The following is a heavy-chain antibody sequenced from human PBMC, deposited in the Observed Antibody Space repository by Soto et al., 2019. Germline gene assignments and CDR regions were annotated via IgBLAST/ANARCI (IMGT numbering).Heavy chain of an antibody. CDR1: GGSISSYY. CDR2: IYYSGST. J-gene: IGHJ5*02. V-gene: IGHV4-59*08. Sequence: SETLSLTCTVSGGSISSYYWSWIRQPPGKGLEWIGYIYYSGSTNYNPSLKSRVTISVDTSKNQFSLKLSSVTAADTAVYYCARGGTYYDFWSGSKEKNWFDPWGQGTLVTFSS. D-gene: IGHD3-3*01. CDR3: ARGGTYYDFWSGSKEKNWFDP.